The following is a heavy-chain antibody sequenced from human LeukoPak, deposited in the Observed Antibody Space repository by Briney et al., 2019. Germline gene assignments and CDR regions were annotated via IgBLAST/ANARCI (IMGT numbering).Heavy chain of an antibody. CDR2: SRNKASSYTT. CDR1: GFKFSDHY. Sequence: GGSQRLSCAASGFKFSDHYIDWVRQAPGKGLEWVGRSRNKASSYTTEYAASVEGRFTISRDVSESSLYLQMNSLRTEDTAVYYCAKDLDLLTGFDYWGQGTLVTVSS. D-gene: IGHD3-9*01. CDR3: AKDLDLLTGFDY. J-gene: IGHJ4*02. V-gene: IGHV3-72*01.